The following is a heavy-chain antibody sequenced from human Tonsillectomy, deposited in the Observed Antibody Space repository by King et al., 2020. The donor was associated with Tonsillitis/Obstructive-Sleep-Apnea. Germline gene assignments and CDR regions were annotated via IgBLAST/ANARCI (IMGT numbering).Heavy chain of an antibody. CDR2: IWYDGSRK. Sequence: VQLVESGGGVVHPGRSLRLACAAAGFDFSSGAMHWCRQAPGKGLVWGVIIWYDGSRKYYAYFVQGRFTISRDDSKNTVELQMDSLPVEDTAVYYCARDNHDYSNYLDHWGQGTPVTVSS. V-gene: IGHV3-33*01. CDR1: GFDFSSGA. CDR3: ARDNHDYSNYLDH. J-gene: IGHJ1*01. D-gene: IGHD4-11*01.